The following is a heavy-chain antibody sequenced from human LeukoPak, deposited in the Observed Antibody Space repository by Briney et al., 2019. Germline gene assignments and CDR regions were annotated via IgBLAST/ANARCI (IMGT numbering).Heavy chain of an antibody. CDR2: VYDNDIS. D-gene: IGHD5-12*01. J-gene: IGHJ3*02. CDR1: GASIRSYF. V-gene: IGHV4-59*01. Sequence: SETLSLTCSVSGASIRSYFWSWIRQSPGKGLEWIGYVYDNDISNFNPSLESRVTILVDRSKSQFSLKLRSVTAANTAVYYCARGLVLATDDAFDIWGPGTMVTVSS. CDR3: ARGLVLATDDAFDI.